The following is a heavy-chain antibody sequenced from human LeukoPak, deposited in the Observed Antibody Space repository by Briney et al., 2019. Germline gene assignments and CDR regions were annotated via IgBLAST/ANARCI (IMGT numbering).Heavy chain of an antibody. CDR1: GYTFTGYY. J-gene: IGHJ3*02. V-gene: IGHV1-2*02. Sequence: GASVKVSCKASGYTFTGYYMHWVRQAPGQGLEWMGWINPNSGGTNYAQKFQGRVTMTRDTTISTAYMELSRLRSDDTAVYYCARDVSAHDAFDIWGQGTMVTVSS. CDR3: ARDVSAHDAFDI. CDR2: INPNSGGT. D-gene: IGHD3-3*01.